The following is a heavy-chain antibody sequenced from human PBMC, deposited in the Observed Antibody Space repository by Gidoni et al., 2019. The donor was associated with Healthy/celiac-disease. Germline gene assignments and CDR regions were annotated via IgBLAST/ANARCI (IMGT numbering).Heavy chain of an antibody. V-gene: IGHV3-30*18. CDR1: GFTFSSYG. D-gene: IGHD1-20*01. CDR2: ISYDGSNK. J-gene: IGHJ4*02. Sequence: QVQLVESGGGVVQPGRSLRLSCAASGFTFSSYGMHWVRQAPGKGREWVAVISYDGSNKYYADSVKGRFTISRDNSKNTLYLQMNSLRAEDTAVYYCAKNSGGGNWNDEYIDYWGQGTLVTVSS. CDR3: AKNSGGGNWNDEYIDY.